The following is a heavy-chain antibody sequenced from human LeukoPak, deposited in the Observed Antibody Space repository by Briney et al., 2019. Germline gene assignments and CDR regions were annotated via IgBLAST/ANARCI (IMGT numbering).Heavy chain of an antibody. J-gene: IGHJ5*02. V-gene: IGHV1-2*02. Sequence: GASVKVSCKASGYTFTGYYMRWVRQAPGQGLEWMGWINPNSGGTNYAQKFQGRVTMTRDTSISTAYMELSRLRSDDTAVYYCARDRRYCSSTSRYGWFDPWGQGTLVTVSS. CDR1: GYTFTGYY. CDR2: INPNSGGT. D-gene: IGHD2-2*01. CDR3: ARDRRYCSSTSRYGWFDP.